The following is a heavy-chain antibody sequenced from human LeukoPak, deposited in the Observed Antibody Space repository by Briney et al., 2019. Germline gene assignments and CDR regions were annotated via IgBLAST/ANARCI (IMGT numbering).Heavy chain of an antibody. CDR2: IYTSGST. D-gene: IGHD3-22*01. J-gene: IGHJ4*02. CDR1: GGSISSGSYY. CDR3: ARLNYYDSSGEGDY. Sequence: PPETLSLTCTVSGGSISSGSYYWSWIRQPAGKGLEWIGRIYTSGSTNYNPSLKSRVTISVDTSKNQFSLKLSSVTAADTAVYYCARLNYYDSSGEGDYWGQGTLVTVSS. V-gene: IGHV4-61*02.